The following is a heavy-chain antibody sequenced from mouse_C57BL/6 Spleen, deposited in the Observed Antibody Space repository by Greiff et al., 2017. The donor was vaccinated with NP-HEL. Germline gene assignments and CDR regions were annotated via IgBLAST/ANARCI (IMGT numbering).Heavy chain of an antibody. CDR3: AREGGSYLDY. CDR2: IYPGDGDT. Sequence: LVESGPELVKPGASVKISCKASGYAFSSSWMNWVKQRPGKGLEWIGRIYPGDGDTNYNGKFKGKATLTADKSSSTAYMQLSSLTSEDSAVYFCAREGGSYLDYWGQGTTLTVSS. V-gene: IGHV1-82*01. CDR1: GYAFSSSW. D-gene: IGHD3-1*01. J-gene: IGHJ2*01.